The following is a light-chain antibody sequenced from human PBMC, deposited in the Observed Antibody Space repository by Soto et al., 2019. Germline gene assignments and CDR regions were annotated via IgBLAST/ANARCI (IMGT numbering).Light chain of an antibody. CDR2: GVS. Sequence: EIVLTQSPGTLSLSPRERATLSCRASQSVSSGYLAWYQHKPGQAPRLLIYGVSSRAPGIPDRFSGSGSGTDFTLTISRLEPEDFAVYYRQQYAASPRTFGQGTQVEVK. V-gene: IGKV3-20*01. CDR3: QQYAASPRT. CDR1: QSVSSGY. J-gene: IGKJ1*01.